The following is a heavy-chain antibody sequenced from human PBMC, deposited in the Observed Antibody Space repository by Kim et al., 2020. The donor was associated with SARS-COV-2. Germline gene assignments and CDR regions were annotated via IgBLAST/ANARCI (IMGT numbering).Heavy chain of an antibody. D-gene: IGHD3-22*01. CDR2: ISSSSSYI. J-gene: IGHJ3*02. CDR3: ARDHSMIVVVTHAFDI. CDR1: GFTFSSYS. V-gene: IGHV3-21*01. Sequence: GGSLRLSCAASGFTFSSYSMNWVRQAPGKGLEWVSSISSSSSYIYYADSVKGRFTISRDNAKNSLYLQMNSLRAEDTAVYYCARDHSMIVVVTHAFDIWGQGTMVTVSS.